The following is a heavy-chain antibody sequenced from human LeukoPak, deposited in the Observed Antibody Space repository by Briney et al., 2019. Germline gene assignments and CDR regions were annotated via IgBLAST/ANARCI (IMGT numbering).Heavy chain of an antibody. Sequence: SETLSLTCAVYGGTFSGYYWSWIRQPPGKGLEWIGEINHSGSTNYNPSLKSRVTISVDTSKNQFSLKLSSVTAADTAVYYCARGTPWIVDYWGQGTLVTVSS. CDR2: INHSGST. CDR1: GGTFSGYY. J-gene: IGHJ4*02. V-gene: IGHV4-34*01. CDR3: ARGTPWIVDY. D-gene: IGHD5-12*01.